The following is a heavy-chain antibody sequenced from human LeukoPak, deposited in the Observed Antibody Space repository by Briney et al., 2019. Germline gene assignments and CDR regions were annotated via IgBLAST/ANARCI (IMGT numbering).Heavy chain of an antibody. D-gene: IGHD3-10*01. CDR3: AREQVHYYGSGSYGEDAFDI. Sequence: GGSLRHSCAASGFTFSSYSMNWVRQAPGKGLEWVSSISSSSSYIYYADSVKGRFTISRDNAKNSLYLQMNSLRAEDTAVYYCAREQVHYYGSGSYGEDAFDIWGQGTMVTVSS. J-gene: IGHJ3*02. CDR1: GFTFSSYS. CDR2: ISSSSSYI. V-gene: IGHV3-21*01.